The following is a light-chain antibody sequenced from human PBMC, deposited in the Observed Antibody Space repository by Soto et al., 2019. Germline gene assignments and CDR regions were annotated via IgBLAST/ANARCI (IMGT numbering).Light chain of an antibody. CDR2: DAS. J-gene: IGKJ4*01. CDR3: QQRSNWPT. CDR1: QSVSSY. Sequence: EIVLTQSPATLSLSPGERATLSCRASQSVSSYLAWYQQKPGQAPRLLIYDASNRATGIPARFSGSGSGTDFTFTISSLEPEDFAVYYCQQRSNWPTFGGGTKVEIK. V-gene: IGKV3-11*01.